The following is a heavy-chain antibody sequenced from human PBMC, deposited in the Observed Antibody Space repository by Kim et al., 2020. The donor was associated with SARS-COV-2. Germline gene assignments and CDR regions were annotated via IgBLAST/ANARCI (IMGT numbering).Heavy chain of an antibody. CDR2: ISSSSSYI. J-gene: IGHJ3*02. CDR1: GFTFSSYS. Sequence: GGSLRLSCAASGFTFSSYSMNWVRQAPGKGLEWVSSISSSSSYIYYADSVKGRFTISRDNAKNSLYLQMNSLRAEDTAVYYCARSIAVAGIDAFDIWGQGTMVTVSS. CDR3: ARSIAVAGIDAFDI. D-gene: IGHD6-19*01. V-gene: IGHV3-21*01.